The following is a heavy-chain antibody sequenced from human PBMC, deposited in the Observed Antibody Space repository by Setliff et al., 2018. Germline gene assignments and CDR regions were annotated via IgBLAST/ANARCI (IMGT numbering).Heavy chain of an antibody. D-gene: IGHD3-22*01. CDR2: ISGSGGST. V-gene: IGHV3-23*01. J-gene: IGHJ3*02. CDR1: GFTFSSYA. CDR3: ASRDYYDSSGYADAFEI. Sequence: PGGSLRLSCAASGFTFSSYAMSWVRQAPGKGLEWVSAISGSGGSTYYADSVKGRFTISRDNSTKTVYLQMNTLRAEDTAMYYCASRDYYDSSGYADAFEIWGQGTMVTVSS.